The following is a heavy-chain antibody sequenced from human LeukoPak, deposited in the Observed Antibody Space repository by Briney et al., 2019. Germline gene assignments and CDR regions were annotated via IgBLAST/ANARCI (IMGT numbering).Heavy chain of an antibody. CDR2: ISGSGGSI. V-gene: IGHV3-23*01. J-gene: IGHJ2*01. CDR3: AKDRTVGASYWYFDL. CDR1: GFTFSSYA. D-gene: IGHD1-26*01. Sequence: GGSLRLSCAASGFTFSSYAMNWVRQAPGKGLEWVSSISGSGGSIYYADSVKGRFTISRDSSKNTLFLHMNTLRAEDTAIYYCAKDRTVGASYWYFDLWGRGTLVTVSS.